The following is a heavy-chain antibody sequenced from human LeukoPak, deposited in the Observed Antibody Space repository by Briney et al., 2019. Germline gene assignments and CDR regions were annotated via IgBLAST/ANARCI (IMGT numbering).Heavy chain of an antibody. CDR1: GFTVSSNY. D-gene: IGHD3-3*01. CDR2: IYSGGST. V-gene: IGHV3-66*01. J-gene: IGHJ3*02. Sequence: PGGSLRLSCAASGFTVSSNYMSWVRQAPGKGLEWVSVIYSGGSTYYADSVKGRFTISRDNSKNTLYLQMNSLRAEDTAVYYCARAPPEEWFLAFDIWGQGTMVTVSS. CDR3: ARAPPEEWFLAFDI.